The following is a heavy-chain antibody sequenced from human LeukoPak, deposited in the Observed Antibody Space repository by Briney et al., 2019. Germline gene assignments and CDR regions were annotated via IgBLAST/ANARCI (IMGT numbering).Heavy chain of an antibody. Sequence: GGSLRLSCAASGFTFSSYAMHWVRQAPGKGLEYVSAISSNGGSTYYANSVKGRFTISRDNSKNTLYLQMGSLRAEDMAVYYCAKSFGYSRSWFDYWGQGTLVTVSS. J-gene: IGHJ4*02. CDR3: AKSFGYSRSWFDY. CDR2: ISSNGGST. CDR1: GFTFSSYA. V-gene: IGHV3-64*01. D-gene: IGHD6-13*01.